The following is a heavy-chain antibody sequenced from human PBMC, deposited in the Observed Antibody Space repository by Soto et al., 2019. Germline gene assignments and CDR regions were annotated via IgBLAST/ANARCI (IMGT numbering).Heavy chain of an antibody. D-gene: IGHD2-2*01. Sequence: GASVKVSCKASGYTFTSYGISWVRQAPGQGLEWMGWISAYNGNTNYAQKLQGRVTMTTDTSTSTAYMELRSLRSDDTAVYYCARDSEPISDIVVVLAANNWFDPWGQGTLVTVSS. CDR3: ARDSEPISDIVVVLAANNWFDP. CDR2: ISAYNGNT. J-gene: IGHJ5*02. V-gene: IGHV1-18*01. CDR1: GYTFTSYG.